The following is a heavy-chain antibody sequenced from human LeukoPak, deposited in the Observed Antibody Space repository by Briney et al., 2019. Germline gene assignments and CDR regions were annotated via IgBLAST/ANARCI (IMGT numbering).Heavy chain of an antibody. Sequence: ASVKVSCKASGYTFTGYYIHWVRQAPGQGLEWMGWINPNSGGTNYAQKFQGRVTMTRDTSISTAYMELRRLRSDDRAVYYCARGPPTILVVITTGDFDSWGQGTLVTVSS. CDR3: ARGPPTILVVITTGDFDS. V-gene: IGHV1-2*02. D-gene: IGHD3-22*01. CDR2: INPNSGGT. CDR1: GYTFTGYY. J-gene: IGHJ4*02.